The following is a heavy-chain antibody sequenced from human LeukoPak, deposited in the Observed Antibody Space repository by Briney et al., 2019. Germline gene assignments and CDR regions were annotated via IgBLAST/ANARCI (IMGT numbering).Heavy chain of an antibody. J-gene: IGHJ4*02. V-gene: IGHV3-23*01. D-gene: IGHD7-27*01. Sequence: GGSLRLSCAASGFXFNTYAISWVRQAPGKGLEWVSTISTSGGNTYYADSVKGRFAISRDNSKNTLYLQMNSLRAEDTAVFYCARDLTGDAYFDYWGQGTLVTVSS. CDR3: ARDLTGDAYFDY. CDR1: GFXFNTYA. CDR2: ISTSGGNT.